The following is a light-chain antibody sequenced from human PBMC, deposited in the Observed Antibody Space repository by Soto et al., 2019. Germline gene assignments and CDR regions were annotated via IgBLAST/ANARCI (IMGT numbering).Light chain of an antibody. CDR2: EVS. CDR1: SSDVGSYNL. CDR3: SSYTSSSTLV. Sequence: QSALTQPASVSGSPGQSITISCTGTSSDVGSYNLVSWYQHHPGKAPKLMIYEVSKRPSGVSTRFSGSKSGNTASLTISGLQAEDEADYYCSSYTSSSTLVFGTGTKLTVL. V-gene: IGLV2-14*02. J-gene: IGLJ1*01.